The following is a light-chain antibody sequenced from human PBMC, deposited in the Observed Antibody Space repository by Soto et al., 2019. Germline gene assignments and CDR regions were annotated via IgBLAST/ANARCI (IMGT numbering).Light chain of an antibody. V-gene: IGKV1-39*01. CDR2: RAS. Sequence: DIQMTQSPSSLSASVTDRVTITCRASQAINNNLNWYQQKLGKAPELLIYRASTLQSGVPSRFSGSGSGTDFTLTISSLEHVDFGNYYCQQSYGTPYTFGQGPRWIS. CDR3: QQSYGTPYT. CDR1: QAINNN. J-gene: IGKJ2*01.